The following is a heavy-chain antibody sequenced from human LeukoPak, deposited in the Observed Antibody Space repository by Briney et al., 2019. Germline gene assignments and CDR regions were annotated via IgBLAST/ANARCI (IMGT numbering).Heavy chain of an antibody. CDR1: GYSINSGYY. Sequence: SETLSLTCTVSGYSINSGYYWGWIRQPPGKGLEWIGSIYHSGSTYNNPSLKSRVTISVDTSKNQFSLILSSVTAADTAVYNCARGSWYSSSPSFDYWGQGTLVTVSS. CDR3: ARGSWYSSSPSFDY. J-gene: IGHJ4*02. D-gene: IGHD6-6*01. CDR2: IYHSGST. V-gene: IGHV4-38-2*02.